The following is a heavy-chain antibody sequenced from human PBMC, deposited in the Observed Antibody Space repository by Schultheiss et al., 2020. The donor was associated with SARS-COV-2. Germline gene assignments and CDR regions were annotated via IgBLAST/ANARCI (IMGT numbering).Heavy chain of an antibody. J-gene: IGHJ5*02. Sequence: SETLSLTCTVSGGSISSYYWSWIRQPAGKGLEWIGRIYTSGSTYYNPSLKSRVTISVDTSKNQFSLKLSSVTAADTAVYYCARLAARRGWFDPWGQGTLVTVSS. CDR1: GGSISSYY. V-gene: IGHV4-4*07. D-gene: IGHD6-6*01. CDR2: IYTSGST. CDR3: ARLAARRGWFDP.